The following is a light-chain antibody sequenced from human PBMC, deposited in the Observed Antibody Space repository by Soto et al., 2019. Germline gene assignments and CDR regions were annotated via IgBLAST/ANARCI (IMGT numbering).Light chain of an antibody. V-gene: IGKV1-33*01. CDR1: QDISNY. Sequence: IQLTQSPSFLSASVGDRVTITCQASQDISNYLNWYQQKPGKAPKLLIYDASNLETGVPSRFSGSGSGTDFTFTISSLQPEDFATYYCQQYENLLLTFGGGTKVDIK. J-gene: IGKJ4*01. CDR3: QQYENLLLT. CDR2: DAS.